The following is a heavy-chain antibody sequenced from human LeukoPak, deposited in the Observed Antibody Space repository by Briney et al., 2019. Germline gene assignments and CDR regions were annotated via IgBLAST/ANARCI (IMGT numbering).Heavy chain of an antibody. V-gene: IGHV1-46*01. J-gene: IGHJ5*02. CDR1: GYTFTSYY. CDR3: ARDRGTAMVSVSFDP. CDR2: INPSGGST. D-gene: IGHD5-18*01. Sequence: ASVKVSCKASGYTFTSYYMHWVRQAPGQGLEWMGIINPSGGSTNYAQKFQGRVTITADESTSTAYMELSSLRSEDTAVYYCARDRGTAMVSVSFDPWGQGTLVTVSS.